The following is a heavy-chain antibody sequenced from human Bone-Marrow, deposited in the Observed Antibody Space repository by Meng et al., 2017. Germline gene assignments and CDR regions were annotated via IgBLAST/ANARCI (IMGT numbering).Heavy chain of an antibody. Sequence: QVQLQESGPGLVNPSGTLSLTCAVSGDSIISNYWWNWVRQTPGKGLDWIGEIYHTGRTDYNPFLKSRVTISVDTSKNQFSLTLTSVTAADTAVYYCARHEFGLPTAAFDHWGQGTLVTVSS. J-gene: IGHJ4*02. CDR1: GDSIISNYW. CDR3: ARHEFGLPTAAFDH. V-gene: IGHV4-4*02. D-gene: IGHD2-2*01. CDR2: IYHTGRT.